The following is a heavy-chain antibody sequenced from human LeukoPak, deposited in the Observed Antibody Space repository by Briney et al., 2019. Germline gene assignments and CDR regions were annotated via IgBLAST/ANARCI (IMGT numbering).Heavy chain of an antibody. J-gene: IGHJ4*02. CDR1: GYRFSTYW. V-gene: IGHV5-51*01. CDR3: VRRCDMGLFDWTHYYFDN. D-gene: IGHD3-9*01. CDR2: IYPGDSDT. Sequence: GESLKISCKGSGYRFSTYWIGWVRQMSGKGLEWMGIIYPGDSDTRYSPSFQGQVTISADRSISTAYLQWSSLKASDTAIYFCVRRCDMGLFDWTHYYFDNWGQGTLVTVSS.